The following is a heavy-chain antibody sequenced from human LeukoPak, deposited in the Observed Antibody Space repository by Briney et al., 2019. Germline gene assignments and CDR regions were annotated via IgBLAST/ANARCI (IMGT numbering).Heavy chain of an antibody. V-gene: IGHV1-18*01. CDR2: ISAYNGNT. Sequence: ASVKVSCKASGYTFTSYGISWVRQAPGQGLEWMGWISAYNGNTNYAQKLQGRVTMTTDTSTSTAYMELRSLRSDDTAVYYCARGLDVLLWFGELSGEHYFDYWGQGTLVTVSS. D-gene: IGHD3-10*01. CDR1: GYTFTSYG. CDR3: ARGLDVLLWFGELSGEHYFDY. J-gene: IGHJ4*02.